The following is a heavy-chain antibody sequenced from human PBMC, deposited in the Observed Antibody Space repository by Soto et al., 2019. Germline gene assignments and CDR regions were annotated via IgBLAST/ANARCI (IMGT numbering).Heavy chain of an antibody. CDR3: ASHFTGVLVLGTSPPGGDNYGWDV. Sequence: QVQLVQSGAEVKQPGSSVKVSCKASGGTFSRYTFTWVRQAPGQGLEWMGRIIPILDIPNYAQNFQGRVTITADKSTVTAYMELGSRTSDHPAVYYCASHFTGVLVLGTSPPGGDNYGWDVWGQGTTVTVSS. V-gene: IGHV1-69*02. CDR2: IIPILDIP. CDR1: GGTFSRYT. J-gene: IGHJ6*02. D-gene: IGHD2-8*02.